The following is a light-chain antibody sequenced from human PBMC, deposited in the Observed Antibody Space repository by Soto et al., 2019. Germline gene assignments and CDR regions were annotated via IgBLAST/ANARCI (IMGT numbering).Light chain of an antibody. CDR2: AAS. Sequence: DVQMTQAPSSLSSSVGGRVTITCRASQGIDRWLAWYQQKPGKAPKVLIYAASSLRSGVPSRFSGSGSGTDFSLTISSLQPEDLATYYCKQSKSFPLTLGGGTKVDIK. J-gene: IGKJ4*01. CDR3: KQSKSFPLT. CDR1: QGIDRW. V-gene: IGKV1-12*01.